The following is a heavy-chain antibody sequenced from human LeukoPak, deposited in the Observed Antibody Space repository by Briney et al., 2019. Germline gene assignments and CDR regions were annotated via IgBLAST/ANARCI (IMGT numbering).Heavy chain of an antibody. CDR2: IYYSGST. CDR3: ARLGEDSYSSGWRGED. CDR1: GGSFSGYY. Sequence: SETLSLTCAVYGGSFSGYYWSWIRQPPGKGLEWIGYIYYSGSTNYNPSLKSRVTISVDKSKNQFSLKLSSVTAADTAVYYCARLGEDSYSSGWRGEDWGQGTLVTVSS. V-gene: IGHV4-34*01. J-gene: IGHJ4*02. D-gene: IGHD6-19*01.